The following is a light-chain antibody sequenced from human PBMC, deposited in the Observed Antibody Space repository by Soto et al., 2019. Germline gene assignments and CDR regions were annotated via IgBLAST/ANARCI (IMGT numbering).Light chain of an antibody. Sequence: DIQMTQSPSSLSAPVGDRVSISCRASQDIDKWLAWFQQKPGKAPKLLTSAASTLQNGVSSRFSGSGSGTDFTLTIQSLQPDDIGTYYCQQASSFPHTFGQGTKLEIK. CDR3: QQASSFPHT. V-gene: IGKV1-12*01. CDR2: AAS. CDR1: QDIDKW. J-gene: IGKJ2*01.